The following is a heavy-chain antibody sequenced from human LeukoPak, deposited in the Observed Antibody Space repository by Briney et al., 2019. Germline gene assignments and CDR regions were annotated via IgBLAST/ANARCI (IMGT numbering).Heavy chain of an antibody. CDR3: ARVVPMVRGAPVAAFDI. CDR1: GGIFSSYA. J-gene: IGHJ3*02. D-gene: IGHD3-10*01. CDR2: IIPIFGTA. Sequence: GASVKVSCQASGGIFSSYAISWVRQAPGRGLEWVGGIIPIFGTANYAQKCQGRVTITADESTSTAYMELSSLRSEDTAVYYCARVVPMVRGAPVAAFDIWGQGTMVTVSS. V-gene: IGHV1-69*13.